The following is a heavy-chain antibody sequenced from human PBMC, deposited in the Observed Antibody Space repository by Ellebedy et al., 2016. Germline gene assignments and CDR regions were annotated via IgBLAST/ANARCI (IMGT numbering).Heavy chain of an antibody. J-gene: IGHJ5*02. D-gene: IGHD3-10*01. V-gene: IGHV3-23*01. CDR1: GFTFGNFF. CDR3: RPGHYSST. CDR2: ISAGGEIT. Sequence: GGSLRLSXVASGFTFGNFFMSWVRQAPGGGLEWISTISAGGEITYFADSVRGRFTISRDNSKSTLYLQMDRLRAEDTAVYYCRPGHYSSTWGQGTLVTVSS.